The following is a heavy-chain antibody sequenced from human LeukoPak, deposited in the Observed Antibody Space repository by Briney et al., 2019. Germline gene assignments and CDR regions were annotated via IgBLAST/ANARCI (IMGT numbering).Heavy chain of an antibody. CDR1: GFTFGDYA. V-gene: IGHV3-49*04. D-gene: IGHD2-15*01. Sequence: GRSLRLSCTASGFTFGDYAMSWVRQAPGKGLEWVGFIRSKAYGGTTEYAASVKGRFTISRDDSESIAYLQMNSLKTEDTAVYYCTRVGDIVVVVAATYFDYWGQGTLVTVSS. CDR3: TRVGDIVVVVAATYFDY. CDR2: IRSKAYGGTT. J-gene: IGHJ4*02.